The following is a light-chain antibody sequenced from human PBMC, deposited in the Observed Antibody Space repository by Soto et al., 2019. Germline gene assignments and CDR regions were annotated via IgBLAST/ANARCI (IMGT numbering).Light chain of an antibody. J-gene: IGKJ1*01. V-gene: IGKV3-20*01. CDR3: QQYGGSPRT. CDR1: QSVGTS. Sequence: EIVLTQSPVTLSLSPGERGTLSCRASQSVGTSLAWYQQKPGQAPRLLIYGASNRATGIPDRFSGSGSGTDFPLTISQLEPEDFAGYHCQQYGGSPRTFGQGTKVDIK. CDR2: GAS.